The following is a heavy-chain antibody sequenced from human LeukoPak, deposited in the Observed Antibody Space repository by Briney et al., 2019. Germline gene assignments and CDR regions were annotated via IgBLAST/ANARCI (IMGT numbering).Heavy chain of an antibody. CDR3: ATTTVVNFDY. J-gene: IGHJ4*02. Sequence: SETLSLTCTVSGGSISSYYWSWIRQPPGKGLEWIGYIYYSGSTNYHPSPKSRVTISVDTSKNQFSLKLSSVTAADTAVYYCATTTVVNFDYWGQGTLVTVSS. CDR1: GGSISSYY. V-gene: IGHV4-59*08. CDR2: IYYSGST. D-gene: IGHD4-23*01.